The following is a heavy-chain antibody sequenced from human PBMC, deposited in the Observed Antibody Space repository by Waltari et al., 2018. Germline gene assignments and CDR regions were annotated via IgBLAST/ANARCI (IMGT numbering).Heavy chain of an antibody. V-gene: IGHV4-34*01. Sequence: QVQLQQWGAGLLGPSETLSLTCAVYVASFSAYYWGWVRQPPGKGLEWIGQIRHPGSTNYNPSLKSRVTISIDTPRSQFSLRLSSVTAADTALYFCTRGGNYDFWSHRPFVDPWGQGTLVTVSS. D-gene: IGHD3-3*01. CDR1: VASFSAYY. CDR2: IRHPGST. CDR3: TRGGNYDFWSHRPFVDP. J-gene: IGHJ5*02.